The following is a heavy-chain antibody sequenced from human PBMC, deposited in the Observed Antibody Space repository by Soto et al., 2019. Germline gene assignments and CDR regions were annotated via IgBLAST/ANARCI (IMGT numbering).Heavy chain of an antibody. CDR2: IYYSGST. J-gene: IGHJ4*02. CDR1: GGSISSSNYY. D-gene: IGHD1-1*01. CDR3: ARIRARRHDDY. V-gene: IGHV4-39*01. Sequence: SETLSLTCTVSGGSISSSNYYWGWIRQPPGKGLEWIGSIYYSGSTYYNPSLKSRVTISVDTSKNQFSLKLSSVTAADTAVYYCARIRARRHDDYWGQGTLVTVSS.